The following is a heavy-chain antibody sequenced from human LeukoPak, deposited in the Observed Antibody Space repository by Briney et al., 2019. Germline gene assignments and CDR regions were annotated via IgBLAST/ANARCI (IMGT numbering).Heavy chain of an antibody. CDR3: AKTTVVTGYWYFDL. Sequence: GGSLRLSCAASGFTFRSYRMHWVRQAPGKGLEWLSFISTSSSTIYYADSVKGRFTISRDNAKSSLYLQMNSLRDEDTAVYYCAKTTVVTGYWYFDLWGRGTLVTVSS. CDR1: GFTFRSYR. D-gene: IGHD4-23*01. CDR2: ISTSSSTI. V-gene: IGHV3-48*02. J-gene: IGHJ2*01.